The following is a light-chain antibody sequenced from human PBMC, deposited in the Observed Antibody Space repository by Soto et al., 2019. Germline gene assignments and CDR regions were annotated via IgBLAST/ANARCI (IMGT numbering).Light chain of an antibody. V-gene: IGKV4-1*01. CDR3: QQYYITPLT. CDR1: QIVLYSSDNKNY. Sequence: DIVMTQSPDSLAVSLGERATINCESSQIVLYSSDNKNYLAWYQQKPGQPPKLLIYWASTRESGVPDRFSGSGSGTDFTLTVSSLQAEDVAVYYCQQYYITPLTFGGGTKVDIK. CDR2: WAS. J-gene: IGKJ4*01.